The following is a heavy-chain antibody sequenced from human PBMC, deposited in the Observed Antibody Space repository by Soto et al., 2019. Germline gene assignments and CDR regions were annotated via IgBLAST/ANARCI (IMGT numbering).Heavy chain of an antibody. CDR2: INHSGST. J-gene: IGHJ5*02. CDR3: ARGKVKYEKKRGWFDP. D-gene: IGHD2-2*01. Sequence: QVQLQQWGAGLLKPSETLSLTCAVYGGSFSGYYWSWIRQPPGKGLEWIGEINHSGSTNYNPSLKSRVTISVDTSKNQFSLKLSSVTAADTAVYYCARGKVKYEKKRGWFDPWGQGTLVTVSS. CDR1: GGSFSGYY. V-gene: IGHV4-34*01.